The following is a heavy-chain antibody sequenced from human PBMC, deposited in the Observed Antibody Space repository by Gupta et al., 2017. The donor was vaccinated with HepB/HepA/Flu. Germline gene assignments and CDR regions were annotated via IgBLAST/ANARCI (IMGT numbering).Heavy chain of an antibody. D-gene: IGHD2-8*01. Sequence: EVQLLESGGDLVQPGGSLRLSCSVSGFIFSNYVMYWVRQAPGKGLEWVSAISESGDYTSYADYVKGRFTISGDNSKNTLYLQMNSLTAEDTAVYFCAKLRVRMSASGGDYWGHGTMVTVSS. CDR3: AKLRVRMSASGGDY. CDR2: ISESGDYT. CDR1: GFIFSNYV. J-gene: IGHJ4*01. V-gene: IGHV3-23*01.